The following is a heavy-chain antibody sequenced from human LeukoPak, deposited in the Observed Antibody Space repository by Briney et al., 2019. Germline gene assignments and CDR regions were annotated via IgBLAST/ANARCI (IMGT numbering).Heavy chain of an antibody. V-gene: IGHV1-8*01. Sequence: ASVKVSCKASGYTFTSYDINWVRQATGQGLEWMGWMNPNSGNTGYAQKFQGRVTMTRNTSISTAYMELSSLGSEDTAVYYCARIAAAINWFDPWGQGTLVTVSS. CDR3: ARIAAAINWFDP. D-gene: IGHD6-13*01. CDR1: GYTFTSYD. CDR2: MNPNSGNT. J-gene: IGHJ5*02.